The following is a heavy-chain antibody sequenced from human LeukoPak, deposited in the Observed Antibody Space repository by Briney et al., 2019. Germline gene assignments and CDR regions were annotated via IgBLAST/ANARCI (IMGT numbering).Heavy chain of an antibody. V-gene: IGHV3-7*01. J-gene: IGHJ4*02. Sequence: GGSLRLSCAVSGFRFSSQWMTWVRQAPGTWLEWVATINSDGSAKYHVDSVKGRFAISGDNAKNLVYLQMSILRAEDTAVYYCADLGTSDCGQGTLVTVSS. CDR2: INSDGSAK. D-gene: IGHD1-7*01. CDR1: GFRFSSQW. CDR3: ADLGTSD.